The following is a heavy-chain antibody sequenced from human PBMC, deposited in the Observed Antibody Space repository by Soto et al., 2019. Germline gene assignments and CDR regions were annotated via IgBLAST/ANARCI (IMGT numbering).Heavy chain of an antibody. D-gene: IGHD3-3*01. CDR3: ARGQRFSDWFDP. Sequence: SETLSLTCTVTGGAISGYYWTWMRQSAGGGREWIGRIYSSGSTNYNPSLKSRVTISLDTSMNHFSLRLSSVTAADTAVYYCARGQRFSDWFDPWGQGTLVTVSS. V-gene: IGHV4-4*07. J-gene: IGHJ5*02. CDR1: GGAISGYY. CDR2: IYSSGST.